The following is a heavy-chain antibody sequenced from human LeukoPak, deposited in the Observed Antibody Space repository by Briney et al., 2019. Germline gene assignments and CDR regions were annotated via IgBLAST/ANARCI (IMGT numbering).Heavy chain of an antibody. D-gene: IGHD3-16*01. CDR2: MHYSGST. CDR1: GGVTNNYY. J-gene: IGHJ5*02. Sequence: SETLSLTCTVPGGVTNNYYWSWLRQPPGKGLEWIGYMHYSGSTNYNPSLKSRVTTSVDTSKNQFSLRLSSVTAADTAVYYCARRGTSNWFDPWGQGTLVTVSS. V-gene: IGHV4-59*08. CDR3: ARRGTSNWFDP.